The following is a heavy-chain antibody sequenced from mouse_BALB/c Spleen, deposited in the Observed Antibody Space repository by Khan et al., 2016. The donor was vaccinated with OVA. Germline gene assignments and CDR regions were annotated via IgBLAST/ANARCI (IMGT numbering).Heavy chain of an antibody. V-gene: IGHV1S81*02. J-gene: IGHJ3*01. D-gene: IGHD2-1*01. CDR1: GYTFTSYY. Sequence: QVHVKQSGAELVKPGASVKLSCKASGYTFTSYYMYWVKQRPGQGLEWIGEINPSDGDTNFNEKFKSKATLTVDKSSSTVYMQISSLTSEDSAVYYCTRAGYGTFAYWGQGTLVTVSA. CDR3: TRAGYGTFAY. CDR2: INPSDGDT.